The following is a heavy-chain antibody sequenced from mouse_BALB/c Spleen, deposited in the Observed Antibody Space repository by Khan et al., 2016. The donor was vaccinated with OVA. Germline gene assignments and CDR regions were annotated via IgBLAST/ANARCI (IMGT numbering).Heavy chain of an antibody. V-gene: IGHV3-2*02. Sequence: EVKLLESGPGLVKPSQSLSLTCTVTGYSITSEYAWNWIRHFPGNKLEWMGYINYSGNTRYNPSLKSRISITRDTSKNQFFLQFNSVTTEDTATYYCTRKDYYDYDPFPYWGQGTLVTVSA. CDR3: TRKDYYDYDPFPY. D-gene: IGHD2-4*01. CDR2: INYSGNT. J-gene: IGHJ3*01. CDR1: GYSITSEYA.